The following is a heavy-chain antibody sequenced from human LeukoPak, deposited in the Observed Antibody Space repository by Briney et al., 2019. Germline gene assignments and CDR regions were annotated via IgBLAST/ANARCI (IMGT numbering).Heavy chain of an antibody. D-gene: IGHD3-22*01. CDR1: GFTFSSYA. Sequence: GGSLRLSCAASGFTFSSYAMSWVRQAPGKGLEWVSAISGSGGSTYYADSVKGRFTISRDNAKNSLYLQMNSLRAEDTALYYCAKSRDYYDSSGPLIDYWGQGTLVTVSS. CDR2: ISGSGGST. CDR3: AKSRDYYDSSGPLIDY. J-gene: IGHJ4*02. V-gene: IGHV3-23*01.